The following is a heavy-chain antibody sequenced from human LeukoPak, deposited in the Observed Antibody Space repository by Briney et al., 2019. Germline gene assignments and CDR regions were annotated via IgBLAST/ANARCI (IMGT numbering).Heavy chain of an antibody. CDR1: GYSFTSYR. CDR2: IYPGDSDT. J-gene: IGHJ4*02. CDR3: ARRSKIAAGTWEYYFDY. D-gene: IGHD6-13*01. V-gene: IGHV5-51*01. Sequence: GESLKISCKGSGYSFTSYRIGWVRQMPGKGLEWMGIIYPGDSDTRYSPSFQGQVTISADKSISTAYLQWSSLKASDTAMYYCARRSKIAAGTWEYYFDYWGQGTLVTVSS.